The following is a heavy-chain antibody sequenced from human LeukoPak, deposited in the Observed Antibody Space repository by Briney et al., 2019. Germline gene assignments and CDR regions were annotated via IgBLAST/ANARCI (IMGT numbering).Heavy chain of an antibody. Sequence: GGSLRLSCAASGFTFSSYGMYWVRQAPGKGLEWVAVIWYDGSNKYYADSVKGRFTISRDNSKNTLYLQMNSLRAEDTAVYYCAREGFLEWPQTAFDIWGQGTMVTVSS. D-gene: IGHD3-3*01. J-gene: IGHJ3*02. CDR3: AREGFLEWPQTAFDI. V-gene: IGHV3-33*08. CDR2: IWYDGSNK. CDR1: GFTFSSYG.